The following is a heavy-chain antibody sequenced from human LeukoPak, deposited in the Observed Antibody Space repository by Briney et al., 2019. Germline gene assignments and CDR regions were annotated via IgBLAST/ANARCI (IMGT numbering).Heavy chain of an antibody. CDR1: GYTFTAYY. V-gene: IGHV1-2*04. CDR3: ARYGLRFLEWFPLDY. CDR2: IDPNSGGT. Sequence: GASVKVSCKASGYTFTAYYMHWVRQAPGQGLEWMGWIDPNSGGTNYAQKFQGWVTMTRDTSISTAYMELRSLRSDDTAVYYCARYGLRFLEWFPLDYWGQGTLVTVSS. D-gene: IGHD3-3*01. J-gene: IGHJ4*02.